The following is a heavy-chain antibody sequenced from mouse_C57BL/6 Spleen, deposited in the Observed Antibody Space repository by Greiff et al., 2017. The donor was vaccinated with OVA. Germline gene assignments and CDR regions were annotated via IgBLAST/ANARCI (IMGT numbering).Heavy chain of an antibody. D-gene: IGHD1-1*01. V-gene: IGHV1-53*01. CDR2: INPSNGGT. Sequence: QVQLKQPGTELVKPGASVKLSCKASGYTFTSYWMHWVKQRPGQGLEWIGNINPSNGGTNYNEKFKSKATLTVDKSSSTAYMQLSSLTSEDSAVYYCARDYYGSSYGYYAMDYWGQGTSVTVSS. J-gene: IGHJ4*01. CDR1: GYTFTSYW. CDR3: ARDYYGSSYGYYAMDY.